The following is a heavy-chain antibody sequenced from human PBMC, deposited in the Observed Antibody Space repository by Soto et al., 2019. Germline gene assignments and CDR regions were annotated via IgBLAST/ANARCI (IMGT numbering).Heavy chain of an antibody. D-gene: IGHD3-3*01. Sequence: GSLRLSCAASGFTFSSYWMSWVRQAPGQVLEWVANIKQDGIEKYYVDSVKGRFTISRDNAKNSLYLQMNSLRAEDTAVYYCARGGTHYDFWSRYPKWSERWGKGNMFTISA. CDR1: GFTFSSYW. J-gene: IGHJ5*02. CDR2: IKQDGIEK. CDR3: ARGGTHYDFWSRYPKWSER. V-gene: IGHV3-7*01.